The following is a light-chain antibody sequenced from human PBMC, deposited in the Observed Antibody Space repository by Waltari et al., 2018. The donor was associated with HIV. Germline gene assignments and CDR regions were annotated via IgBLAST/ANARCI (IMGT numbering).Light chain of an antibody. J-gene: IGLJ1*01. CDR2: EVN. CDR1: SSDIGGYNY. CDR3: SSYAGSNNYV. Sequence: QSALTQPPSAPGSPGQSVTISCTGTSSDIGGYNYVSWYQQHPGKAPKLMIYEVNERPSGVPDRFSGCKSGNTASLTVSGLQAEDEADYYCSSYAGSNNYVFGTGTKVTVL. V-gene: IGLV2-8*01.